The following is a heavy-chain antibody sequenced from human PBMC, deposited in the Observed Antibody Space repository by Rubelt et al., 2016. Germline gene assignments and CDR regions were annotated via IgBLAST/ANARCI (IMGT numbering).Heavy chain of an antibody. V-gene: IGHV3-15*01. CDR2: IKSKTDGGTT. D-gene: IGHD3-22*01. CDR3: TTDRYYYDSSGFPWFDP. Sequence: LEWVGRIKSKTDGGTTDYAAPVKGRFTISRDDSKNTLYLQMNSLKTEDTAEYYCTTDRYYYDSSGFPWFDPWGQGTLVTVSS. J-gene: IGHJ5*02.